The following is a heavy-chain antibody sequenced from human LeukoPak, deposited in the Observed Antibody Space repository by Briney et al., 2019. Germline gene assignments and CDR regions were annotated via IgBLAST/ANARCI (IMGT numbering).Heavy chain of an antibody. CDR2: ICPDDSES. CDR1: GYSFTTYW. Sequence: GESLKISCQGSGYSFTTYWIGWVRQMPGKGLEWMGIICPDDSESRYSPSFQGQVTISVDKSISTAYLQWSSLKASDTAIYYCARNSGYSSGWPFDYWGQGTLVTVSS. J-gene: IGHJ4*02. D-gene: IGHD6-19*01. V-gene: IGHV5-51*01. CDR3: ARNSGYSSGWPFDY.